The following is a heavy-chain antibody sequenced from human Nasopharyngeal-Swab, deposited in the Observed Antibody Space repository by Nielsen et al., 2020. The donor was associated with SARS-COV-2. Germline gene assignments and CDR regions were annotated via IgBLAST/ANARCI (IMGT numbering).Heavy chain of an antibody. CDR1: GYSFTGYY. CDR2: ITPSGGST. V-gene: IGHV1-46*01. CDR3: ARDQAARLSHAGY. Sequence: ASVKVSCKASGYSFTGYYMHWVRPAPGQGLEWMGIITPSGGSTSYAQKFQGRVTMTRDTSTSTVYMELSSLRSEDTAVYYCARDQAARLSHAGYWGQGTLVTVSS. D-gene: IGHD6-6*01. J-gene: IGHJ4*02.